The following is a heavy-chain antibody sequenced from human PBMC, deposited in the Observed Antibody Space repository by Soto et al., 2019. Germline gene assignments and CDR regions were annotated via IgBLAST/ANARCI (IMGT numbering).Heavy chain of an antibody. Sequence: ASVKVSCKASGYTFTSYYMHWVRQAPGQGLEWMGIISPSGGSTSYAQKFQGRVTMTRDTSRSTAHMELSSLRSEDTAVYYCAIGLKVNWNYGYWGQGTLVTVSS. V-gene: IGHV1-46*01. CDR1: GYTFTSYY. CDR3: AIGLKVNWNYGY. J-gene: IGHJ4*02. D-gene: IGHD1-7*01. CDR2: ISPSGGST.